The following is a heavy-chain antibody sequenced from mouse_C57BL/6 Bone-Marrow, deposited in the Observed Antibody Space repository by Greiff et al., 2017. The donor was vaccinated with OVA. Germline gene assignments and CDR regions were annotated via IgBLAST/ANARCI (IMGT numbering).Heavy chain of an antibody. CDR3: ARFYYYGVDY. J-gene: IGHJ2*01. CDR2: IYPGSGST. D-gene: IGHD1-1*01. V-gene: IGHV1-55*01. Sequence: QVHVKQPGAELVKPGASVKMSFKASGYTFTSYWITWVKQRPGQGLEWIGDIYPGSGSTNYNEKFKSKATLTVDTSSSTAYMQLSSLTSEDSAVYYCARFYYYGVDYWGQGTTLTVSS. CDR1: GYTFTSYW.